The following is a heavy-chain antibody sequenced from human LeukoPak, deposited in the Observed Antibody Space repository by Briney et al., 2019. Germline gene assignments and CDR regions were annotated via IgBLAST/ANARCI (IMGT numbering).Heavy chain of an antibody. D-gene: IGHD3-10*01. V-gene: IGHV1-69*01. J-gene: IGHJ5*02. CDR2: IIPIFGTA. CDR3: ARGPSYYYGSGSYYNIWFDP. CDR1: GGTFINYA. Sequence: SVKVSFKASGGTFINYAISWVRQAPGQGLEWMGGIIPIFGTANYAQKFQGRVTITADESTSTAYMELSSLRSEHTAVYYCARGPSYYYGSGSYYNIWFDPWGQGTLVTVSS.